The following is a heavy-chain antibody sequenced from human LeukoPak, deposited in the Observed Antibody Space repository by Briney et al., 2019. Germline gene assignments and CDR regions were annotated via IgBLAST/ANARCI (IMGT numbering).Heavy chain of an antibody. CDR3: ARDTVNGPFVISLAV. CDR2: ISRGGNTE. CDR1: GFSFSASE. J-gene: IGHJ4*02. Sequence: GGALRLSCAASGFSFSASERNWFRQAPGKGPEWVSDISRGGNTEYYADSVRGRFTVSRDNAKNLLYLQMNRLRDEDTAVYHCARDTVNGPFVISLAVWGQGALVTV. D-gene: IGHD2-8*01. V-gene: IGHV3-48*03.